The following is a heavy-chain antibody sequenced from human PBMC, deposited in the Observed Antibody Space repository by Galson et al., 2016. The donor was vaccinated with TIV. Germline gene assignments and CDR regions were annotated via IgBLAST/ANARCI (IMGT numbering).Heavy chain of an antibody. Sequence: SLRLSCAASGFSFSSLSMHWVRQAPGKGLEWVSSISNTGSLKHYPDSLKGQFTISRDNARNSVFLQMNSLRVEDTAVYYCARVKGDGEYSYGAFEFWGQGTQVTVSS. CDR1: GFSFSSLS. CDR3: ARVKGDGEYSYGAFEF. V-gene: IGHV3-21*01. D-gene: IGHD5-18*01. J-gene: IGHJ4*02. CDR2: ISNTGSLK.